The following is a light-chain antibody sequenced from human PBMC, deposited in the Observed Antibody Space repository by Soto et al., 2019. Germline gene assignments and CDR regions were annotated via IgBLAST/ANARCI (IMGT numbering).Light chain of an antibody. CDR3: QPRT. CDR2: GAS. CDR1: QSVSSN. V-gene: IGKV3D-15*01. J-gene: IGKJ1*01. Sequence: EIVMTQSPATLSLSPVERATLSCRASQSVSSNLAWYQQKPGQAPRLLIYGASTRATGIPARFSGSGSGTEFTLTISSLQSEDFAVYYCQPRTFGQATKVDIK.